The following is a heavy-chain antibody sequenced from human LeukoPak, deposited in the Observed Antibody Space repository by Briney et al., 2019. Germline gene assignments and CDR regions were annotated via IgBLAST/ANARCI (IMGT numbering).Heavy chain of an antibody. J-gene: IGHJ5*02. D-gene: IGHD5-18*01. CDR1: GYSISSGYY. V-gene: IGHV4-38-2*01. CDR3: ARQDTAMVKGWFDP. Sequence: PSETLSLTCAVSGYSISSGYYWGWIRQPPGRGLEWIGSIYHSGNTYCNPSLKSRVAISIDTSKNDFSLKVTSVTAADTAVYFCARQDTAMVKGWFDPWGQGTLVTVSS. CDR2: IYHSGNT.